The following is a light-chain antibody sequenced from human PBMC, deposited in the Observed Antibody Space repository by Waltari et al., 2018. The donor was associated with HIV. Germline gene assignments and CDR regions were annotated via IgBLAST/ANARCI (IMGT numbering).Light chain of an antibody. J-gene: IGLJ1*01. CDR1: SSNIGNHD. CDR2: YDD. CDR3: AAWDDSLNGYV. V-gene: IGLV1-36*01. Sequence: QSVLTQPPSVSEAPSQRVTISCSGSSSNIGNHDVNWYQQVPGKAPKLLIYYDDLLSSGVSDRFSGSKSGTAASLAIRGLQSEDEADYYCAAWDDSLNGYVFGSGTKVTVL.